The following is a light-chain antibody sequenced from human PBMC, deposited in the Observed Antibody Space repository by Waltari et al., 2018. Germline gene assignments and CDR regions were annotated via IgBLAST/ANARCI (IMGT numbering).Light chain of an antibody. J-gene: IGKJ1*01. CDR3: QESFTSPRT. CDR1: QTIFLF. Sequence: DIQMTQSPSSLSASLGDRVTITCRASQTIFLFLNWYQQRPGKGPNLLIYGASILHSGVPSRFSGSGSGIDFTLTISNLQPEDVATYYCQESFTSPRTFGHGTKVEI. V-gene: IGKV1-39*01. CDR2: GAS.